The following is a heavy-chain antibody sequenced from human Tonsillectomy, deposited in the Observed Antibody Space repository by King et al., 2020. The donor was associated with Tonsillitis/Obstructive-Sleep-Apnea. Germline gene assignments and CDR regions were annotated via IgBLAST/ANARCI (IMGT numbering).Heavy chain of an antibody. D-gene: IGHD3-22*01. Sequence: VQLVESGGGLVQPGRSLRLSCAASGFTFDDYAMHWVRQAPGKGLEWVSGISWNSGSIGYADSVKGRFTISRDNAKNSLYLQMNSLRAEDTALYYCAKDAHYYDSSGYLYWGQGTLFTVSS. CDR2: ISWNSGSI. CDR3: AKDAHYYDSSGYLY. V-gene: IGHV3-9*01. J-gene: IGHJ4*02. CDR1: GFTFDDYA.